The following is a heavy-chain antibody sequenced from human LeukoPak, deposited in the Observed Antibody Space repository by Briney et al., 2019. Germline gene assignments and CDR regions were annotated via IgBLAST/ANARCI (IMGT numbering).Heavy chain of an antibody. CDR3: AKDDAWLRFGE. V-gene: IGHV3-23*01. D-gene: IGHD3-10*01. J-gene: IGHJ4*02. CDR2: ISPSGDIT. CDR1: GFTFSNHG. Sequence: GGSLRLSCAASGFTFSNHGMDWVRQAPGKGLEWVSGISPSGDITYYADSVKGRLTISRDNSKNTLYLEVISLTAEDTAVYYCAKDDAWLRFGEWSQGTLVTVSS.